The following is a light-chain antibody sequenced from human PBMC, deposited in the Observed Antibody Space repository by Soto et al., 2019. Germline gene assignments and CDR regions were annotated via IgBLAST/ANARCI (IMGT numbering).Light chain of an antibody. V-gene: IGKV3-11*01. J-gene: IGKJ4*01. Sequence: EIVLTQSPATLSLSPGERATLSCRASQSVSSYLAWYQQKPGQAPSLLIYDASNRATGIPARFSGSGSGTDFTRTISSLEPEDFAVYYCQQRSNWLSFGGGTTLEIK. CDR3: QQRSNWLS. CDR2: DAS. CDR1: QSVSSY.